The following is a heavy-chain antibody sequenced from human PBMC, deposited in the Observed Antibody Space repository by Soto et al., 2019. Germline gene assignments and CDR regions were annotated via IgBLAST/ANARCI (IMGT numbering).Heavy chain of an antibody. J-gene: IGHJ4*02. Sequence: EVQLVESGGGLVQPGGSLRLSCVVSGLTFSNYWMSWVRQAPGKGLEWVANINQDGSESYYVDSVKGRFTISRDNAKNSLYLQMTSLIADDTAVYYCARPARECSSPGCANWGQGTLVTVSS. V-gene: IGHV3-7*01. CDR2: INQDGSES. D-gene: IGHD2-2*01. CDR3: ARPARECSSPGCAN. CDR1: GLTFSNYW.